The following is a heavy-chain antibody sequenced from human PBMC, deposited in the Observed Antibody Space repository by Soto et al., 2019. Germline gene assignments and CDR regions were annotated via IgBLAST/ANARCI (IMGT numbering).Heavy chain of an antibody. D-gene: IGHD5-12*01. CDR2: ISSIGST. J-gene: IGHJ4*02. Sequence: SETLSLTCTVSGGSISSGGYYWSWIRQFPGKGLEWIGYISSIGSTYYNPSLGSRLSMSVDTSKDQFSLRLTSVTAADTAVYYCAAGGGLPRYYWGQGTLVTVSS. CDR3: AAGGGLPRYY. CDR1: GGSISSGGYY. V-gene: IGHV4-31*03.